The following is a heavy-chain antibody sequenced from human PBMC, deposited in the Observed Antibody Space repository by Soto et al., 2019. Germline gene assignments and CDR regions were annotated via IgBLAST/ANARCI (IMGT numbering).Heavy chain of an antibody. V-gene: IGHV3-23*01. CDR3: AKARDDYGDYGRFDY. J-gene: IGHJ4*02. CDR2: ISGSGGST. D-gene: IGHD4-17*01. Sequence: EVQLLESGGGLVQPGGSLRLSCAASGFTFSSYAMSWVRQAPGKGLEWVSAISGSGGSTYYADSVKGRFTISRDNSKNTLYLQMNGLRAEDTAVYYCAKARDDYGDYGRFDYWGQGTLVTVSS. CDR1: GFTFSSYA.